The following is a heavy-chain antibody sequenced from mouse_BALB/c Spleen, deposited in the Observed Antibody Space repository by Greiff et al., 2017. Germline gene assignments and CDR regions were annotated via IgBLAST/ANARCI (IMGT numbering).Heavy chain of an antibody. CDR3: ARPSNDGYYVWFAY. CDR2: FHPYNDDT. D-gene: IGHD2-3*01. Sequence: QVQLKESGAELVKPGASVKMSCKAFGYTFTTYPIEWMKQNHGKSLEWIGNFHPYNDDTKYNEKFKGKAKLTVEKSSSTVYLELSRLTSDDSAVYYCARPSNDGYYVWFAYWGQGTLVTVSA. V-gene: IGHV1-47*01. J-gene: IGHJ3*01. CDR1: GYTFTTYP.